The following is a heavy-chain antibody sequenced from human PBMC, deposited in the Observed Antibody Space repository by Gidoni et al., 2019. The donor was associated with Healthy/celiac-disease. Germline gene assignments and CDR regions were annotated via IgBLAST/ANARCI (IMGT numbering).Heavy chain of an antibody. J-gene: IGHJ4*02. V-gene: IGHV5-51*03. CDR3: ARLYPEDYYDSSGSLGRNLPDY. CDR2: IYPGDSDT. Sequence: EVQLVQSGAEVKKPGESLKISCKGSGYSFTSYWIGWVRQMPGKGLEWMGIIYPGDSDTRYSPSFQGQVTISADKSISTAYLQWSSLKASDTAMYYCARLYPEDYYDSSGSLGRNLPDYWGQGTLVTVSS. CDR1: GYSFTSYW. D-gene: IGHD3-22*01.